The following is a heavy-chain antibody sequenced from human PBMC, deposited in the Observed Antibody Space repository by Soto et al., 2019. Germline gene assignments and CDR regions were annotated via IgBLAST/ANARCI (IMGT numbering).Heavy chain of an antibody. Sequence: QVQLVESGGGLVKPGGSLRLSCAASGFTFSDHYMSWILQAPGKGLEWVSYISSSGDIIYYADSVKGRFTISSDNAKNSLSLQMHSLRAEDTAVYYCARALGYYDSSGYFDYWVQGTLVTVSS. D-gene: IGHD3-22*01. CDR2: ISSSGDII. V-gene: IGHV3-11*01. J-gene: IGHJ4*02. CDR1: GFTFSDHY. CDR3: ARALGYYDSSGYFDY.